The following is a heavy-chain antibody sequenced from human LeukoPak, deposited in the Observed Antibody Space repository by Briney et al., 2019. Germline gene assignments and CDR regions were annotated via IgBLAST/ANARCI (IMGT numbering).Heavy chain of an antibody. V-gene: IGHV1-69*13. CDR1: GYTFTSYG. D-gene: IGHD1-26*01. CDR2: IIPIFGTA. J-gene: IGHJ4*02. CDR3: ARPLVVGHTNFDF. Sequence: SVKVSCKASGYTFTSYGISWVRQAPGQGLEWMGGIIPIFGTANYAQKFQGRVTITADESTSTAYMELSSLRSEDTAVYYCARPLVVGHTNFDFWGQGTLVTVSS.